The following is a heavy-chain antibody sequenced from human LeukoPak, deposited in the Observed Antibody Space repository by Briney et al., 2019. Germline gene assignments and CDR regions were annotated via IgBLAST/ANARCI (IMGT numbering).Heavy chain of an antibody. J-gene: IGHJ4*02. CDR3: ARDASGSGWLDY. D-gene: IGHD6-19*01. CDR2: IIPIFGTA. Sequence: VASVKVSCKASGGTFSSYAISWVRQAPGQGLEWMGGIIPIFGTANYAQKFQGRVTITTYESTSTAYMELSSLRSEDTAVYYCARDASGSGWLDYWGQGTLVTVSS. CDR1: GGTFSSYA. V-gene: IGHV1-69*05.